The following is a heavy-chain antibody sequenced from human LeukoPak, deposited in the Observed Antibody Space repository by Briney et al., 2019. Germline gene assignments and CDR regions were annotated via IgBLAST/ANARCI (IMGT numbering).Heavy chain of an antibody. V-gene: IGHV3-23*01. Sequence: PGGSLRLSCAASGFTFSIYAMSWVRQAPGKGLEWVSAISGSGGSTYYADSVKGRFTISRDNSKNPLYLQMNRLRAEDTAVYYCAKDRYYDSSGDGLWGQGTLVTVSS. D-gene: IGHD3-22*01. J-gene: IGHJ4*02. CDR2: ISGSGGST. CDR1: GFTFSIYA. CDR3: AKDRYYDSSGDGL.